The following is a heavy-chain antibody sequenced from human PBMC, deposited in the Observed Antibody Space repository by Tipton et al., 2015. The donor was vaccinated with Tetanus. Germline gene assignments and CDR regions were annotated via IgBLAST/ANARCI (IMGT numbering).Heavy chain of an antibody. CDR1: GASMSSSSYY. V-gene: IGHV4-39*01. J-gene: IGHJ5*02. CDR3: ATQTDNWFDP. Sequence: GSLRLSCNVSGASMSSSSYYWDWIRQPPGKGLEWIGSIYYSGTTYYNASLESRVTISIDTSKRQISMKLTSVTAADTAVYYCATQTDNWFDPWGQGLLVTVSS. CDR2: IYYSGTT.